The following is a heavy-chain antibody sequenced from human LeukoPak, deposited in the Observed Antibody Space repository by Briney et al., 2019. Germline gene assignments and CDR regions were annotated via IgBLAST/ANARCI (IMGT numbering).Heavy chain of an antibody. CDR1: GFTFNDYS. Sequence: GGSLRLSCAASGFTFNDYSLNWVRQAPGKGLEWVSYISSSGSTIYYADSVKGRFTISRDNAKNSLYLQMNSLRAEDTAVYYCARGHSGSYLDYWGQGTLVTVSS. D-gene: IGHD1-26*01. CDR3: ARGHSGSYLDY. V-gene: IGHV3-48*04. J-gene: IGHJ4*02. CDR2: ISSSGSTI.